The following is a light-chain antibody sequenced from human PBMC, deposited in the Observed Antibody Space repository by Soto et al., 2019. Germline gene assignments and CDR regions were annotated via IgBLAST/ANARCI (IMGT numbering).Light chain of an antibody. CDR1: QSVSSN. CDR2: GAS. CDR3: QRYNNWPET. V-gene: IGKV3-15*01. Sequence: EIVMTQSPATLSVSPGERATLSCRASQSVSSNLAWYEQKPGQAPRLLIYGASTRATGIPGRFSGSGSGTEFTLTISSLQSEDFAVYYCQRYNNWPETFGQGTKVEIK. J-gene: IGKJ1*01.